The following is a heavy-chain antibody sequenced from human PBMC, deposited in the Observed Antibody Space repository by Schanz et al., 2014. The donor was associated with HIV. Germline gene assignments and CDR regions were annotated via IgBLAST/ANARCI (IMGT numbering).Heavy chain of an antibody. CDR2: IWFDGSNK. Sequence: QVQLVESGGGVVQPGRSLRLSCAASGFTFSSYGMHWVRQVPGKGLEWVAVIWFDGSNKYYGDSVKGRFTIARDNSKNTLYLQMNGLRAEDTAVYYCARGVPAHSSGWYLDYWGQGTLVIVSS. D-gene: IGHD6-19*01. J-gene: IGHJ4*02. CDR1: GFTFSSYG. CDR3: ARGVPAHSSGWYLDY. V-gene: IGHV3-33*01.